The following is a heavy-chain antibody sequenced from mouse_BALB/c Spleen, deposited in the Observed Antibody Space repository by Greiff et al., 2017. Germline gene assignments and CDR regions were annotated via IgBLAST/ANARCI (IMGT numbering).Heavy chain of an antibody. CDR2: INPSNGGT. CDR3: TRGNYYGSSHWYFDV. D-gene: IGHD1-1*01. J-gene: IGHJ1*01. CDR1: GYTFTSYY. V-gene: IGHV1S81*02. Sequence: QVQLQQSGAELVKPGASVKLSCKASGYTFTSYYMYWVKQRPGQGLEWIGEINPSNGGTNFNEKFKSKATLTVDKSSSTAYMQLSSLTSEDSAVYYCTRGNYYGSSHWYFDVWGAGTTVTVSS.